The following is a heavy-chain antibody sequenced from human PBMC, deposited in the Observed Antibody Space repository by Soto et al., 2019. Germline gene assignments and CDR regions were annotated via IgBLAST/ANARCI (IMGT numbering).Heavy chain of an antibody. CDR1: GFTFSSYA. D-gene: IGHD3-22*01. CDR2: ISYDGSNK. CDR3: ARGGYYYNFDY. V-gene: IGHV3-30-3*01. J-gene: IGHJ4*02. Sequence: PGGSLRLSCAASGFTFSSYAMHWVRQAPGKGLEWVAVISYDGSNKYYADSVKGRFTISRDNSKNTLYLQMNSLRAEDTAVYYCARGGYYYNFDYWGQGTLVTVSS.